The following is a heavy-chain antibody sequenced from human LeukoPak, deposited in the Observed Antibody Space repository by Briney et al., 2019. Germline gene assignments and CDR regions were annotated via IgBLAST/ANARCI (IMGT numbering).Heavy chain of an antibody. V-gene: IGHV4-34*01. Sequence: SETLSPTCAVYAGSFSGYYWSWIRQPPGKGREWIGEINHSGSTNYNPSLKSRVTISVDTSKNQFSLKLSSVTAADTAVYYCARGRIVVVVAATLFDYWGQGTLVTVSS. CDR2: INHSGST. J-gene: IGHJ4*02. D-gene: IGHD2-15*01. CDR1: AGSFSGYY. CDR3: ARGRIVVVVAATLFDY.